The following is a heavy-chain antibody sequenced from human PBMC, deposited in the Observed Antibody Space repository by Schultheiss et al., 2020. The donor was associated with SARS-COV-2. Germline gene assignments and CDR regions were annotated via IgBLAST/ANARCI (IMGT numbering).Heavy chain of an antibody. CDR1: GFTFSSYA. V-gene: IGHV3-23*01. J-gene: IGHJ4*02. D-gene: IGHD2-2*02. CDR3: AKDRWCISTSCYINY. CDR2: VSGSGGST. Sequence: GGSLRLSCAASGFTFSSYAMSWVRQAPGKGLEWVSAVSGSGGSTYYADSVKGRFTISRDNSKNTLYLQMNSLRAEDTAIYYFAKDRWCISTSCYINYWGQGTLVTVSS.